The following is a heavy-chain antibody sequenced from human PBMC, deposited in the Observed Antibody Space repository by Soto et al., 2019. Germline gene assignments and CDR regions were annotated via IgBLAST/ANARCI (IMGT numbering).Heavy chain of an antibody. Sequence: QVQLVQSGAEVKKPGASVKVSCKASGYTFTSYYMHWVRQAPGQGLERMGIINPSGGSTSYAQKFQGRVTMTRDTSTCTVYMELSSLRSEDTAVYYCARDLERIAAAGEGWFDPWGQGTLVTVSS. CDR2: INPSGGST. J-gene: IGHJ5*02. V-gene: IGHV1-46*01. CDR1: GYTFTSYY. CDR3: ARDLERIAAAGEGWFDP. D-gene: IGHD6-13*01.